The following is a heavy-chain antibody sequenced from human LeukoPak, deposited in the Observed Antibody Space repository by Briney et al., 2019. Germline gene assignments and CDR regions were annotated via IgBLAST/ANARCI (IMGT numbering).Heavy chain of an antibody. J-gene: IGHJ4*02. CDR2: ISGSGGST. V-gene: IGHV3-23*01. D-gene: IGHD5-12*01. CDR3: AKMRWLQLRYYFDY. Sequence: GGSLRFSCAASGFTFSNSAMSWVRQAPGKGLEWVSGISGSGGSTYYADSVKGRFTISRDNSKNTVYLHMHSLRAEDTAVYYCAKMRWLQLRYYFDYWGQGTLVTVSS. CDR1: GFTFSNSA.